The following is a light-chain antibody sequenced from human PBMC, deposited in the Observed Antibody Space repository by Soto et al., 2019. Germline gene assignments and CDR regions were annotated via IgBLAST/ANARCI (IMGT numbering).Light chain of an antibody. V-gene: IGKV1-27*01. J-gene: IGKJ4*01. CDR2: AAS. CDR3: QKYNRAPLT. CDR1: QGIAPY. Sequence: DVQMTQSPSSLSASVGDRVTITCRASQGIAPYLAWFQQKPGIVPKLLIYAASTLQSGVPSRFSGSGSGTDFTLTISSLQPEDVATYYCQKYNRAPLTFGGGTKVEIK.